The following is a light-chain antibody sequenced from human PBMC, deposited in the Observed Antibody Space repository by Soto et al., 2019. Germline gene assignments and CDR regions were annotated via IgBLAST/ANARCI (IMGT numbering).Light chain of an antibody. V-gene: IGKV3-20*01. CDR1: QSVSSSS. J-gene: IGKJ2*01. Sequence: EIVLTQSPGTLSLSPGERATVSCRASQSVSSSSLAWYQQKPGQAPRLLIYGASSRATGIPDRFSGSGSGTDFTLTISGLEPEDSAVYYCHHYGTSPGYTFGQGTKLEI. CDR3: HHYGTSPGYT. CDR2: GAS.